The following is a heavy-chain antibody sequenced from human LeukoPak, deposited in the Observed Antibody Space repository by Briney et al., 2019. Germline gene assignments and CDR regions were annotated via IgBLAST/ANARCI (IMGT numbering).Heavy chain of an antibody. Sequence: SQTLSLTCTVSGASIRSGDYYWSWIRQHPGKGLEWIGYIYYSGNTYYNPSLKSRVTISVDTSKIQFSLKLSSVTAADTAVYYCARGTYYDRSGLDYWGQGTLVTVSS. CDR2: IYYSGNT. J-gene: IGHJ4*02. CDR1: GASIRSGDYY. D-gene: IGHD3-22*01. V-gene: IGHV4-31*03. CDR3: ARGTYYDRSGLDY.